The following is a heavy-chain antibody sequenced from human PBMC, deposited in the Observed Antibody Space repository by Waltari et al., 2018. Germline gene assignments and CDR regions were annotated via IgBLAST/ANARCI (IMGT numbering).Heavy chain of an antibody. CDR2: ISYDGSNK. Sequence: QVQLVESGGGVVQPGRSLRLSCAASGFTFSSYAMHWVRQAPGKGLEWVAVISYDGSNKYYADSVKGRFTISRDNSKNTLYLQMNSLRAEDTAVYYCARGGGSGSYYLHYYYYGMDVWGQGTTVTVSS. J-gene: IGHJ6*02. V-gene: IGHV3-30*01. CDR3: ARGGGSGSYYLHYYYYGMDV. D-gene: IGHD3-10*01. CDR1: GFTFSSYA.